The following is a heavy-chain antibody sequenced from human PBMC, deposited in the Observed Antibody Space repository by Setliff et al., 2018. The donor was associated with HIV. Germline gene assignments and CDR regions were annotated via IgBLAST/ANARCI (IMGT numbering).Heavy chain of an antibody. V-gene: IGHV3-21*04. CDR2: ISDSGTYT. CDR3: ARVPAPISPHGGGFWSGYRNYYYYYMDV. CDR1: GFTFRYFA. D-gene: IGHD3-3*01. J-gene: IGHJ6*03. Sequence: PGGSLRLSCATSGFTFRYFAMSWVRQAPGKGLEWVSVISDSGTYTYYVDSVRGRFTISRDNAKNSLYLQMNSLRAEDTAVYYCARVPAPISPHGGGFWSGYRNYYYYYMDVWGKGTTVTVSS.